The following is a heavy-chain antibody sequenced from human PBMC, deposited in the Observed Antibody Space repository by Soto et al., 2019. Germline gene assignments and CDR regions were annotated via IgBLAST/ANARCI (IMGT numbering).Heavy chain of an antibody. CDR2: IIPIAAIA. D-gene: IGHD3-10*01. Sequence: QVQLVQSGAEVKKPGSLVKVSCKASVGTFSRYTINWVRQAPGQGLEWMGRIIPIAAIANYTQKFQGRVTITVDKSSTTAYMELSSLRSDDTAVYYCARGSTIVRGAPSWFDPWGQGTLVTVSS. CDR1: VGTFSRYT. J-gene: IGHJ5*02. CDR3: ARGSTIVRGAPSWFDP. V-gene: IGHV1-69*02.